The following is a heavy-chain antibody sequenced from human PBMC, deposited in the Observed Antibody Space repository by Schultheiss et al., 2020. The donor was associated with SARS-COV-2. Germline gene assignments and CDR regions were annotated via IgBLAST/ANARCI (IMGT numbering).Heavy chain of an antibody. Sequence: SETLSLTCAVYGGSFSGYYWSWIRQPPGKGLEWIGEINHSGSTNYNPSLKSRVTISVDTSKNQFSLNVSSVTAADTAVYFCARGDSTSFDRGWDWGQGTLVTVSS. J-gene: IGHJ4*02. V-gene: IGHV4-34*01. CDR2: INHSGST. CDR1: GGSFSGYY. D-gene: IGHD6-6*01. CDR3: ARGDSTSFDRGWD.